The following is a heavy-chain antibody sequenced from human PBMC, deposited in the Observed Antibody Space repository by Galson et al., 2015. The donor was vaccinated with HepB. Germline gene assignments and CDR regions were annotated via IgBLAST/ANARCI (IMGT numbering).Heavy chain of an antibody. Sequence: SLRLSCAASGFTVSSNYMSWVRQAPGKGLEWVSVIYSGGSTYYADSVKGRFTISRDNSKNTRYLQMNSLRAEDTAVYYCARDLGYGDFWGAFDIWGQGTMVTVSS. D-gene: IGHD4-17*01. J-gene: IGHJ3*02. CDR2: IYSGGST. CDR3: ARDLGYGDFWGAFDI. V-gene: IGHV3-66*01. CDR1: GFTVSSNY.